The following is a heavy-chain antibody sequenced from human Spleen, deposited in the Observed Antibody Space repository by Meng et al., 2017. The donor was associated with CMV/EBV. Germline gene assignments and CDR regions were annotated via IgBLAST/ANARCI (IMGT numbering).Heavy chain of an antibody. CDR2: IFHTGNT. D-gene: IGHD7-27*01. V-gene: IGHV4-39*07. J-gene: IGHJ4*02. Sequence: CAVSGGSISTTSYYWVWIRQSPGKGLEWIGSIFHTGNTYYNSSLMSRVIISIDTSKNHFSLKLSSVTAADTAKYFCAGDSRGLGTRDYWGQGILVTVSS. CDR1: GGSISTTSYY. CDR3: AGDSRGLGTRDY.